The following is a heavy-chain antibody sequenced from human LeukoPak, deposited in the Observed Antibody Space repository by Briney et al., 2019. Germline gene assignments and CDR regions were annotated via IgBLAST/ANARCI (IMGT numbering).Heavy chain of an antibody. V-gene: IGHV4-39*07. CDR2: IYYSGST. CDR1: GGSISSSSYY. Sequence: SETLSLTCTVSGGSISSSSYYWGWIRQPPGKGLEWIGSIYYSGSTYYNPSLKSRVAISVDTSKNQFSLKLSSVTAADTAAYYCARSGNYLGWFDPWGQGTLVTVSS. J-gene: IGHJ5*02. CDR3: ARSGNYLGWFDP. D-gene: IGHD1-26*01.